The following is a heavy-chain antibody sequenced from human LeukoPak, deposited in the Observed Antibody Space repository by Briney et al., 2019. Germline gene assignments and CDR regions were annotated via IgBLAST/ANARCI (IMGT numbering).Heavy chain of an antibody. V-gene: IGHV4-34*01. CDR2: INHSGST. CDR1: GGSFSGYY. Sequence: SETLSLTCAVYGGSFSGYYWSWIRQPPGKGLEWIGEINHSGSTNYNPSLKSRVAISVDTSKNQFSLKLSSVTAADTAVYYCARNGYSSGWTDYYYYGMGVWGQGTTVTVSS. D-gene: IGHD6-19*01. CDR3: ARNGYSSGWTDYYYYGMGV. J-gene: IGHJ6*02.